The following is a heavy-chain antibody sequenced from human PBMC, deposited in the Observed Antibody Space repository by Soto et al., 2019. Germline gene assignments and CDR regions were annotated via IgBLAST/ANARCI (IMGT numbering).Heavy chain of an antibody. Sequence: GASVKVSCKASGGTFSSYAISWVRQAPGQGLEWMGGIIPIFGTANYAQKFQGRVTITADKSTSTAYMELSSLRSEDTAVYYCARGRPSIEAYYYGMDVWGQGTTVTVSS. CDR2: IIPIFGTA. V-gene: IGHV1-69*06. CDR3: ARGRPSIEAYYYGMDV. D-gene: IGHD6-6*01. CDR1: GGTFSSYA. J-gene: IGHJ6*02.